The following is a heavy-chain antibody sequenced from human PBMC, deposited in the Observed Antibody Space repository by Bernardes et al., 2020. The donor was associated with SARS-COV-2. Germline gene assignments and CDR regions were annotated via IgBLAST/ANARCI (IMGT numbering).Heavy chain of an antibody. CDR1: GGSISSYY. J-gene: IGHJ3*02. Sequence: SEPLSLTCTVSGGSISSYYWSWIRQPAGKGLEWIGRIYTSGSTNYKPSLKSRVTMSVDTSKNQFSLKLSSVTAADTAVYYCATLNSGSRGAAAFDIWGQGTMVTVSS. D-gene: IGHD1-26*01. CDR3: ATLNSGSRGAAAFDI. V-gene: IGHV4-4*07. CDR2: IYTSGST.